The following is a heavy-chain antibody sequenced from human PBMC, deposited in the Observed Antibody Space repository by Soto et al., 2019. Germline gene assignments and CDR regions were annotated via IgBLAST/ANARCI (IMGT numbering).Heavy chain of an antibody. V-gene: IGHV3-23*01. D-gene: IGHD2-2*02. Sequence: GGSLRLSCAASGFTFSDYAMSWVRQAPGKGLEWVSGINYNGGTTHYVDSVKGRFTISRDNLKNTVYVQMNSLRAEDTAIYYCAKVGCIGTSCHNHWPPLNYHYYYGMDVWGQGTTVTVSS. CDR1: GFTFSDYA. CDR2: INYNGGTT. J-gene: IGHJ6*02. CDR3: AKVGCIGTSCHNHWPPLNYHYYYGMDV.